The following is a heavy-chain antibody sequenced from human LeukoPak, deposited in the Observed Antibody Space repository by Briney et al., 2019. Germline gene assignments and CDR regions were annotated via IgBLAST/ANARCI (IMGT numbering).Heavy chain of an antibody. CDR3: ARGPIAVAEHAFDY. D-gene: IGHD6-19*01. V-gene: IGHV1-2*02. J-gene: IGHJ4*02. CDR2: INPNSGGT. Sequence: ASVKVSCKASEYTFTGYYIHWVRQAPGQGLEWMGWINPNSGGTNYAQKFQGRVTMTRDTSTSTVYMELSSLRSEDTAVYYCARGPIAVAEHAFDYWGQGTLVTVSS. CDR1: EYTFTGYY.